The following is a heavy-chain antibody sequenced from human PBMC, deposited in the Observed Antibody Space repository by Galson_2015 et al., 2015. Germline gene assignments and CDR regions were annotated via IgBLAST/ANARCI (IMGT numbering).Heavy chain of an antibody. J-gene: IGHJ5*02. D-gene: IGHD6-13*01. CDR3: ATYSSSTNCFDP. Sequence: TLSLTCTVSGGSINRGALYWTWIRQHPGKGLEWIGYIHHSGTTYYLPSLKSRVTISVDASRSQFSLNLSSVTAADTAVYYCATYSSSTNCFDPWGQGTLVTVSS. CDR1: GGSINRGALY. CDR2: IHHSGTT. V-gene: IGHV4-31*03.